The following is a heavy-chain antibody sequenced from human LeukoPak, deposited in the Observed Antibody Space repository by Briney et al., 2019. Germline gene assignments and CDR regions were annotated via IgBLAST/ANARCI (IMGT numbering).Heavy chain of an antibody. D-gene: IGHD1-26*01. Sequence: PGGSLRLSCAASGFTFSSYAMSWVRQAPGKGLEWVSAISGSGGSTHYADSVKGRFTISRDNSKNTLYLQMNSLRAEDTAVYYCAKDPTVGARQEIFDYWGQGTLVTASS. CDR1: GFTFSSYA. CDR2: ISGSGGST. V-gene: IGHV3-23*01. CDR3: AKDPTVGARQEIFDY. J-gene: IGHJ4*02.